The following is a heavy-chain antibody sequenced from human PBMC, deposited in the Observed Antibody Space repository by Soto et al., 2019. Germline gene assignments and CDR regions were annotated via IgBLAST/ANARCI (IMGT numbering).Heavy chain of an antibody. Sequence: GGSLRLSCAASGFTFSNAWMSWVRQAPGKGLEWVGRIKSKTDGGTTDYAAPVKGRFTISRDDSKNTLYLQMNSLRAEDTAVYYCASFEYYYDSGGSRPYAFDIWGQGTMVTVSS. CDR1: GFTFSNAW. V-gene: IGHV3-15*01. CDR3: ASFEYYYDSGGSRPYAFDI. J-gene: IGHJ3*02. D-gene: IGHD3-22*01. CDR2: IKSKTDGGTT.